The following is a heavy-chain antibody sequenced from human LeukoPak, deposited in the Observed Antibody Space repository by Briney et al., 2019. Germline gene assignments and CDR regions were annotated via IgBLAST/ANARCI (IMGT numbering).Heavy chain of an antibody. CDR1: GYTFTSYA. CDR3: AREGTVTTRDYFDC. CDR2: IYTNTGNP. V-gene: IGHV7-4-1*02. Sequence: GSVKVSCKASGYTFTSYAMNWVRQAPGQGLEWMGWIYTNTGNPTYAQGFTGRFVFSLDTSVSTAYLQISSLKAEDTAVYYCAREGTVTTRDYFDCWGQGTLVTVSS. D-gene: IGHD4-17*01. J-gene: IGHJ4*02.